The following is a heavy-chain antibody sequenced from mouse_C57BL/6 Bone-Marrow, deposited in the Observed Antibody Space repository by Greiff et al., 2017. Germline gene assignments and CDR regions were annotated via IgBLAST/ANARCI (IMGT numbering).Heavy chain of an antibody. CDR2: ISNGGGST. CDR3: ARPYGSSPFAY. V-gene: IGHV5-12*01. CDR1: GFTFSDYY. D-gene: IGHD1-1*01. J-gene: IGHJ3*01. Sequence: EVKLEESGGGLVQPGGSLKLSCAASGFTFSDYYMSWVRQTPEKRLEWVAYISNGGGSTYYPDTLKGRFTISRDNAKNTLYLQMSRLKSEDTAMYYCARPYGSSPFAYWGQGTLVTVSA.